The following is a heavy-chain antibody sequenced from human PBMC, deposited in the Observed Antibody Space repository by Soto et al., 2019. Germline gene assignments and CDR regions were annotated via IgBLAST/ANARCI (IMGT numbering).Heavy chain of an antibody. CDR3: ARARYQLLHPYYYGMDV. CDR1: GGSVSSGSYY. D-gene: IGHD2-2*01. J-gene: IGHJ6*02. Sequence: SETLSLTCTVSGGSVSSGSYYWSWIRQPPGKGLEWIGYIYYSGSTKSNPSLKSRVTISVDTSRNQVSLKLSSVTAADSAVYFCARARYQLLHPYYYGMDVWGQGTTVTVSS. CDR2: IYYSGST. V-gene: IGHV4-61*01.